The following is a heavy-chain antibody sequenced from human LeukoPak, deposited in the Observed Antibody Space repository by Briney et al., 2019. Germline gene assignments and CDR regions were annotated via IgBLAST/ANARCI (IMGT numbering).Heavy chain of an antibody. CDR1: GYTLVELS. CDR2: FDPEDGET. V-gene: IGHV1-24*01. D-gene: IGHD3-22*01. CDR3: ATPYYYDSSGYYFDY. Sequence: ASVRFCCKVSGYTLVELSMQWMRQAPGKWLEWMGGFDPEDGETIYAQKFQGRVTMTEDTSTDTAYMELSSLRSEDTAVYYCATPYYYDSSGYYFDYWGQGTLVTVSS. J-gene: IGHJ4*02.